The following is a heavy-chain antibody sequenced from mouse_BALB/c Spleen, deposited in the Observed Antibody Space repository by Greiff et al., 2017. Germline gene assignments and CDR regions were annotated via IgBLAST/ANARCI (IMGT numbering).Heavy chain of an antibody. CDR3: ARDYDPFAY. CDR1: GFNIKDYY. D-gene: IGHD2-4*01. Sequence: VQLQQSGAELVRPGALVKLSCKASGFNIKDYYMHWVKQRPEQGLEWIGWIDPENGNTIYDPKFQGKASITADTSSNTAYLQLSSLTSEDTAVYYCARDYDPFAYWGQGTLVTVSA. J-gene: IGHJ3*01. V-gene: IGHV14-1*02. CDR2: IDPENGNT.